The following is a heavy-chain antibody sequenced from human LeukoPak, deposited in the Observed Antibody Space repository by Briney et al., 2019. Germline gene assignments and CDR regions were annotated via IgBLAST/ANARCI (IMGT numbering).Heavy chain of an antibody. D-gene: IGHD3-22*01. CDR2: IIPIFGTA. Sequence: GASVKVSCKATGGTLSSYAISWVRQAPGQGLEWMGGIIPIFGTANYAQKFQGRVTITTDESTSTAYVVLSSLRSEDTAVYYCARDRSLRYDSSLDVWGKGTTVSVSS. CDR3: ARDRSLRYDSSLDV. V-gene: IGHV1-69*05. CDR1: GGTLSSYA. J-gene: IGHJ6*04.